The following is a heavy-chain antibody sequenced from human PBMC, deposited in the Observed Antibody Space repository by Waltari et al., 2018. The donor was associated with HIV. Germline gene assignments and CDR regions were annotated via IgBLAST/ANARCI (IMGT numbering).Heavy chain of an antibody. Sequence: EVQLVESGGGLAKPGGSRRLSCAASGFSFSRYAMHWVRQAPGKGFEWVAYISRSNDYIYYADSIKGRFTISRDNAKNSVFLHMDNLRDVDTAVYYCTATVTTRGTFDYWGQGTAVPVS. CDR1: GFSFSRYA. J-gene: IGHJ4*02. CDR3: TATVTTRGTFDY. D-gene: IGHD4-17*01. V-gene: IGHV3-21*06. CDR2: ISRSNDYI.